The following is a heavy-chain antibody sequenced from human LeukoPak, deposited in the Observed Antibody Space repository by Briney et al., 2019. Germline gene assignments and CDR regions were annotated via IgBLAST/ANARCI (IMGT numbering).Heavy chain of an antibody. CDR1: GFTFSSYS. J-gene: IGHJ4*02. Sequence: GGSLRLSCAASGFTFSSYSMNWVRQAPGEGLEWVSYISSSSSTIYYADSVKGRFTISRDNAKNSLYLQMNSLRAEDTAVYYCARDRKDYYDSSGYPTGGQGTLVTVSS. CDR2: ISSSSSTI. D-gene: IGHD3-22*01. CDR3: ARDRKDYYDSSGYPT. V-gene: IGHV3-48*04.